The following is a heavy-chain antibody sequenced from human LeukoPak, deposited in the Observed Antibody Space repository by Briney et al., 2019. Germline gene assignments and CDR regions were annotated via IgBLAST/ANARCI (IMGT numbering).Heavy chain of an antibody. CDR3: ARVGEGAAKD. V-gene: IGHV3-53*01. Sequence: GGSLRLSCAASGFTVSSNYMSWVRQAPGKGLEWVSVIYSDGRTYYADSVKGRFTISRDNSKNTLYLQMNSLRAEDTAVYYCARVGEGAAKDWGQGTRVTVSS. D-gene: IGHD1-26*01. J-gene: IGHJ4*02. CDR1: GFTVSSNY. CDR2: IYSDGRT.